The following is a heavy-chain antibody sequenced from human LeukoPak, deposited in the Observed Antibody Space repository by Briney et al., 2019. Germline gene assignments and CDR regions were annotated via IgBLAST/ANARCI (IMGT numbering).Heavy chain of an antibody. CDR3: ARIPSVFKDSVWYEAWIDP. CDR1: GGSMNNYY. Sequence: SETLSLTCTVSGGSMNNYYWSWIRQPAGEGLEWIGRTHTTGNTNYNPSLTSRAPISVATSKHQLPLRLTSLTAADTAVYYCARIPSVFKDSVWYEAWIDPWGQGILVTVSS. D-gene: IGHD6-19*01. CDR2: THTTGNT. V-gene: IGHV4-4*07. J-gene: IGHJ5*02.